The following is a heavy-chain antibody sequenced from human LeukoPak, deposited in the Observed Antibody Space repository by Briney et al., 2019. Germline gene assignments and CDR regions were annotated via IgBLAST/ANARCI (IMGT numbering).Heavy chain of an antibody. J-gene: IGHJ6*02. CDR1: GGSVNSGSYY. Sequence: PSETLSLTCTVSGGSVNSGSYYWTWIRQPAGKGLEWIGHIYTSGSTKYNPSLKSRVTMSVDTSKNQFSLKLNSVTAADTALYYCARERCGGDCYYYFNGMDVWGQGTPVTVSS. CDR2: IYTSGST. D-gene: IGHD2-21*02. V-gene: IGHV4-61*09. CDR3: ARERCGGDCYYYFNGMDV.